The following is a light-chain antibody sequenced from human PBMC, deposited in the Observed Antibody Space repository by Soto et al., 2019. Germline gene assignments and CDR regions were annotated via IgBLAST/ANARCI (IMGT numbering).Light chain of an antibody. CDR2: GAS. J-gene: IGKJ1*01. CDR1: QSVTSNY. CDR3: QQYSSSPWS. V-gene: IGKV3-20*01. Sequence: EIVLTQSPGTLSLSPGERATLSCRASQSVTSNYLAWYHQKPGQAPRLLIYGASTRATGIPDRFSGSGSGTDCTLTISRLEPEDFAVYYCQQYSSSPWSFGQGTKVEIK.